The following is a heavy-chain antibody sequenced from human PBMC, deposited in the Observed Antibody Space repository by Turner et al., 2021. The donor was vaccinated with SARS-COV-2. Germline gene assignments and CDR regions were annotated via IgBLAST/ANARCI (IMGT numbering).Heavy chain of an antibody. Sequence: QVQLVQSGAEVKKPGASVKVPCKVSGYTLIELSMHWVRQAPGKGLEWMGGFDPEDAETIYAQKFQGRVTMTEDTSTDTAYMELSSLRSEDTAVYCCATVFAVAGLSYGMDVWGQGTTVTVSS. V-gene: IGHV1-24*01. CDR1: GYTLIELS. D-gene: IGHD6-19*01. J-gene: IGHJ6*02. CDR2: FDPEDAET. CDR3: ATVFAVAGLSYGMDV.